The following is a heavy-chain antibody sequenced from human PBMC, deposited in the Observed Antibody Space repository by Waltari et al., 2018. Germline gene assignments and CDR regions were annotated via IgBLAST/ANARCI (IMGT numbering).Heavy chain of an antibody. CDR1: GFTFNTYS. J-gene: IGHJ3*02. V-gene: IGHV3-21*01. CDR2: ITSSSIYI. CDR3: ARGRYSSINLDTFDI. Sequence: EVQLVESGGGLVKPGGSLRLSCAASGFTFNTYSMNWVRQGPGKGVEWVASITSSSIYIDYADSVRGRFTISGDNAKNSLFLQMNSLRAGDTAVYYCARGRYSSINLDTFDIWGQGTMVTVSS. D-gene: IGHD6-13*01.